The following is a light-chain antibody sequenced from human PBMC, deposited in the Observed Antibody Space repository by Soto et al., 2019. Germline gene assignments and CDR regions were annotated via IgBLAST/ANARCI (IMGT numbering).Light chain of an antibody. CDR1: QSVSNSY. V-gene: IGKV3D-15*01. Sequence: EIVLTQSPATLSLSPGERATLSCRAIQSVSNSYLAWYQQKPGQAPRLLIYGASRRATGIPDRFSGSGSETEFTLTISSLQSEDFAVYYCQQYNNWPPYTFGQGTKVDI. CDR3: QQYNNWPPYT. J-gene: IGKJ2*01. CDR2: GAS.